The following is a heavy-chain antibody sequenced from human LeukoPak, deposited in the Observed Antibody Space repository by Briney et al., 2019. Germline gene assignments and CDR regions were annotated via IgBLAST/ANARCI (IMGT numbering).Heavy chain of an antibody. V-gene: IGHV1-69*05. D-gene: IGHD1-7*01. CDR2: IIPIFGTA. CDR3: ARDPGGLTGTSRPSYYYYYMDV. Sequence: GASVKVSCKASGGTFSSYAISWVRQAPGQGLEWMGGIIPIFGTANYAQKFQGRVTITTDESTSTAYMELSSLRSEDTAVYYCARDPGGLTGTSRPSYYYYYMDVWGKGTTVTVSS. CDR1: GGTFSSYA. J-gene: IGHJ6*03.